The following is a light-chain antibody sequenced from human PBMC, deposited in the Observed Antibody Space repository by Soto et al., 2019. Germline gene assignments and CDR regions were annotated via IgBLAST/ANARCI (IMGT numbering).Light chain of an antibody. J-gene: IGKJ1*01. V-gene: IGKV3-20*01. CDR1: QSVSSSY. CDR3: QQYGDMWT. Sequence: EIVLTQSPGTLSLSPGERATLSCRASQSVSSSYLAWYQQKPGQAPRLLIYGASSRATGIPDRFSGSGSGTDFTLTISRLEPEDFAVYYCQQYGDMWTFGQGTKVEIK. CDR2: GAS.